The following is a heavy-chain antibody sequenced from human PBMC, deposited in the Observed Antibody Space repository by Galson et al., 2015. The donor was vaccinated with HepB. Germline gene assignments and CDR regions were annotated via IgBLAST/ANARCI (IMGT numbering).Heavy chain of an antibody. V-gene: IGHV3-33*01. CDR2: IWYDGSNK. J-gene: IGHJ6*02. CDR3: ARIAAAGGREQWLVPLYYYYYYGMDV. Sequence: SLRLSCAASGFTFSSYGMHWVRQAPGKGLEWVAVIWYDGSNKYYADSVKGRFTISRDNSKNTLYLQMNSLRAEDTAVYYCARIAAAGGREQWLVPLYYYYYYGMDVWGQGTTVTVSS. CDR1: GFTFSSYG. D-gene: IGHD6-13*01.